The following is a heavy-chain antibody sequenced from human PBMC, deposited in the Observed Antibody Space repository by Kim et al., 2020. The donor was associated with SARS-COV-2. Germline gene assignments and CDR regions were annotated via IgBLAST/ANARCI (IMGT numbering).Heavy chain of an antibody. CDR3: ARANVFPNWFDS. CDR1: GGSITSYY. V-gene: IGHV4-59*13. D-gene: IGHD3-10*02. CDR2: IYYTGNT. J-gene: IGHJ5*01. Sequence: ETLSLTCTVSGGSITSYYWTWIRQPPGKGLEWIGYIYYTGNTNYNPSLKSRVTMSIDTSKNKFSLGLSSVTAADTAVYYCARANVFPNWFDSWGQGTLVTVSS.